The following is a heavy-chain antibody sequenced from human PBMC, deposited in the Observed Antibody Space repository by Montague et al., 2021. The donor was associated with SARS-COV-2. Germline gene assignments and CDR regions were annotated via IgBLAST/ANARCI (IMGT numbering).Heavy chain of an antibody. Sequence: TLSLTCTVSGGSIRSGSYYWSWIRQPAGKGLEWIVRIYSSGSTNYNPSLKSRVTMSVDTSKNQFSLKVSSVTAADTAVYYCARDYGDYSYYYGLDVWGQGTTVTVSS. V-gene: IGHV4-61*02. CDR2: IYSSGST. CDR3: ARDYGDYSYYYGLDV. D-gene: IGHD4-17*01. J-gene: IGHJ6*02. CDR1: GGSIRSGSYY.